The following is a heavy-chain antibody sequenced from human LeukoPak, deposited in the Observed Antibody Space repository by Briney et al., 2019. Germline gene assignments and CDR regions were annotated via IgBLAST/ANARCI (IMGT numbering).Heavy chain of an antibody. D-gene: IGHD3-10*01. CDR2: IYPDDSDA. V-gene: IGHV5-51*01. Sequence: GESLKISCKGSKNSFTGYWIAWVRHMPGKGLEWMGIIYPDDSDARYSPSFQGQVTISADKSIGTAYLQWSSLKASDTAMYYCARQRSSYGSGTYYFKELDYWGQGTLVTVSS. J-gene: IGHJ4*02. CDR1: KNSFTGYW. CDR3: ARQRSSYGSGTYYFKELDY.